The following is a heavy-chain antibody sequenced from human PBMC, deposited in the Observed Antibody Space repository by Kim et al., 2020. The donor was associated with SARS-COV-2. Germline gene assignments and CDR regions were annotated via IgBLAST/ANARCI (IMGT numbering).Heavy chain of an antibody. D-gene: IGHD3-3*01. J-gene: IGHJ6*03. Sequence: GGSLRLSCAASGFTFSSYAMSWVRQAPGKGLEWVSAISGSGGSTYYADSVKGRFTISRDNSKNTLYLQMNSLRAEDTAVYYCAKGVVLPYYYYMDVWGKGTTGSVSS. CDR2: ISGSGGST. CDR1: GFTFSSYA. CDR3: AKGVVLPYYYYMDV. V-gene: IGHV3-23*01.